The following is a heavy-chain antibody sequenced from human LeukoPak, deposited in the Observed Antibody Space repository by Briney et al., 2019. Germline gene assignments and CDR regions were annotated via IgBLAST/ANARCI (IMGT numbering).Heavy chain of an antibody. CDR1: GGSISSSSYY. J-gene: IGHJ6*02. D-gene: IGHD2-2*02. Sequence: SETLSLTCTVSGGSISSSSYYWGWIRQPPGKGLEWIGSIYYSGSTYYNPSLKSRVTISVDTSKNQFSLKLSSVTAADTAVYYCASHLRRFCSSTSCYSGYYYYGMDVWGQGTRSPSP. V-gene: IGHV4-39*01. CDR2: IYYSGST. CDR3: ASHLRRFCSSTSCYSGYYYYGMDV.